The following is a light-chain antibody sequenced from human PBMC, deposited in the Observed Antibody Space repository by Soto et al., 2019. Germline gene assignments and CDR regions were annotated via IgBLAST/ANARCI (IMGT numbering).Light chain of an antibody. Sequence: IVLTQSPGTLSLSPGERATLSCRASQSVGSNFLAWYQQKRGQAPRIHIYAASNRASGIPDRFSGSGSGSDFTLTISRLEPEDFAVYYCQQYGSPPWAFGQGTRVEI. CDR3: QQYGSPPWA. V-gene: IGKV3-20*01. J-gene: IGKJ1*01. CDR2: AAS. CDR1: QSVGSNF.